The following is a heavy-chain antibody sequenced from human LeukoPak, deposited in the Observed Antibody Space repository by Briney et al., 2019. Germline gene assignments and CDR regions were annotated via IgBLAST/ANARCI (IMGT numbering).Heavy chain of an antibody. J-gene: IGHJ6*04. Sequence: GGSLRLSCAASGFTFSSYSMNWVRQAPGKGLEWVSSISSSSSYIYYADSVKGRFTISRDNAKNSLYLQMNSLRAEDTAVYYCARDDSSSCPPVCTGCGYYGTDVWGKGTTVTVSS. CDR2: ISSSSSYI. D-gene: IGHD6-13*01. V-gene: IGHV3-21*01. CDR3: ARDDSSSCPPVCTGCGYYGTDV. CDR1: GFTFSSYS.